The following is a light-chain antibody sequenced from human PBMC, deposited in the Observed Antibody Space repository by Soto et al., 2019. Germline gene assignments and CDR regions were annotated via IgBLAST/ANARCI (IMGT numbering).Light chain of an antibody. CDR3: SSYAGSNNFGV. V-gene: IGLV2-8*01. CDR2: EVS. Sequence: QSVLTQPPSASGSPGQSVTISCTGTSSDVGDYNYVSWYQHHPGKAPKLIIYEVSKRPSGVPDRFSGSKSGNTASLTVSGLQAEYEADYYCSSYAGSNNFGVFGGGTKLTVL. J-gene: IGLJ2*01. CDR1: SSDVGDYNY.